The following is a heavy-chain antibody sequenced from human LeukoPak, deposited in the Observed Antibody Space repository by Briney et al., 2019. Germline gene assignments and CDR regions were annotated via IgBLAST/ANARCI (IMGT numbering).Heavy chain of an antibody. CDR3: ARAKRNGFDI. V-gene: IGHV3-48*01. Sequence: PGGSLRLSCVASGFRFSDYYMNWVRQAPGKGLEWVSYIRSSSSTIYYADSVKGRFTISRDNAKNSLYLQMNSLRAEDTAVYYCARAKRNGFDIWGQGTMVTVSS. J-gene: IGHJ3*02. CDR1: GFRFSDYY. CDR2: IRSSSSTI.